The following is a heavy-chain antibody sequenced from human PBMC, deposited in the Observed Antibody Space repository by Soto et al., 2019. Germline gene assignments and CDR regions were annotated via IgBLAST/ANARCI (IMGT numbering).Heavy chain of an antibody. D-gene: IGHD3-10*01. CDR2: IYHSGST. Sequence: QVQLQESGPGLVKPSGSLSLTCAVSGGSISSSNWWSWVRQPPGKGLEWIGEIYHSGSTNYNPSLKSRVTISVDKSKNQFSLKLSSVTAADTAVYYCARKDEIPYGSGSGNNWFDPWGQGTLVTVSS. J-gene: IGHJ5*02. CDR3: ARKDEIPYGSGSGNNWFDP. CDR1: GGSISSSNW. V-gene: IGHV4-4*02.